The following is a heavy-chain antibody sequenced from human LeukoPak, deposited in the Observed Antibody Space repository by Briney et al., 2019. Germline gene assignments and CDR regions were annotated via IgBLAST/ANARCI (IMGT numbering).Heavy chain of an antibody. CDR1: GGSISSCGYY. CDR3: ARGFWPHPTLMAGNWFDP. J-gene: IGHJ5*02. Sequence: RASETLSLTCTVSGGSISSCGYYWSWIRQHPGKGLEWIGYIYYGGSTYYNPSLKSRVTISVARSKNQFSLKLSSVTAADTAVYYCARGFWPHPTLMAGNWFDPWGQGTLVTVSS. CDR2: IYYGGST. D-gene: IGHD2/OR15-2a*01. V-gene: IGHV4-31*03.